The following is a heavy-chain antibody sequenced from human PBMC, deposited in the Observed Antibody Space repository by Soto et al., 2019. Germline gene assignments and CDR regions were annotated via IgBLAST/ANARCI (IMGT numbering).Heavy chain of an antibody. V-gene: IGHV3-21*01. CDR2: ISSSSSYI. J-gene: IGHJ6*02. CDR3: ARATRLDYDFWSGPTKYYYGMDV. Sequence: PGGSLRLSCAASGFTFSSYSMNWVRQAPGKGLEWVSSISSSSSYIYYADSVKGRFTISRDNAKNSLYLQMNSLRAEDTAVYYCARATRLDYDFWSGPTKYYYGMDVWGQGTTVTVSS. CDR1: GFTFSSYS. D-gene: IGHD3-3*01.